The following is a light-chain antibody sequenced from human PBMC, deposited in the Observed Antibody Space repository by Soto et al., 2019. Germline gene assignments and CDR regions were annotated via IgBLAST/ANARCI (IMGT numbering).Light chain of an antibody. CDR3: SSDAATNNFA. V-gene: IGLV2-8*01. CDR2: EVN. J-gene: IGLJ1*01. CDR1: SSDIGGSKY. Sequence: QSALTQPASASGSPGQSVTISCTGTSSDIGGSKYVSWYQQHSGKAPKLMIYEVNKRPSGVPDRFSGSKSGNTASLTVSGLHAEDDADYYCSSDAATNNFAFGSGTKLTVL.